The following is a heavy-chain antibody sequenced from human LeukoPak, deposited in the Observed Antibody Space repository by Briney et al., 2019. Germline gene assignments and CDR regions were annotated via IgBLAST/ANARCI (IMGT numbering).Heavy chain of an antibody. J-gene: IGHJ4*02. Sequence: GGSLRLSCAASEFSISTYGMHWVRQAPGKGLEWVAVLWYDGVNTYYADSVKGRFTISRDNSKNTLYLQMNSLRAEDAAVYYCARAQDSSSWYLDSWGQGTLVTVSS. CDR2: LWYDGVNT. CDR3: ARAQDSSSWYLDS. D-gene: IGHD6-13*01. CDR1: EFSISTYG. V-gene: IGHV3-33*01.